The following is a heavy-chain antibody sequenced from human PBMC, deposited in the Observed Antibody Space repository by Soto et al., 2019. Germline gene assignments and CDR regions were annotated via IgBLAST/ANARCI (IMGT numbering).Heavy chain of an antibody. CDR2: ISYDGSNK. V-gene: IGHV3-30*18. Sequence: QVQLVESGGGVVQPGRSLRLSCAASGFTFSSYGMHWVRQAPGKGLEWEAVISYDGSNKYYADSVKGRFTISRDNSKNTLYVQMNRLRAEDTVMYYCVQHDYGDYERPCYYYGMDVLGQVATVNASS. J-gene: IGHJ6*02. CDR1: GFTFSSYG. CDR3: VQHDYGDYERPCYYYGMDV. D-gene: IGHD4-17*01.